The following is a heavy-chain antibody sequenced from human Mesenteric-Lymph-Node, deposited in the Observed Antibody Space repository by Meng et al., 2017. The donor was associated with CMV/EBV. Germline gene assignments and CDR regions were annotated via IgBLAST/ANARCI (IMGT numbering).Heavy chain of an antibody. CDR3: ARAEYNWFDP. Sequence: SETLSLTCTVSGGSVRGDGFYWTWIRQPPGKGLEWIGSIYYSGSTYYNPSLKSRVTISVDTSKNQFSLKLSSVTAADTAVYYCARAEYNWFDPWGQGTLVTVSS. CDR1: GGSVRGDGFY. CDR2: IYYSGST. J-gene: IGHJ5*02. V-gene: IGHV4-39*07. D-gene: IGHD3-10*01.